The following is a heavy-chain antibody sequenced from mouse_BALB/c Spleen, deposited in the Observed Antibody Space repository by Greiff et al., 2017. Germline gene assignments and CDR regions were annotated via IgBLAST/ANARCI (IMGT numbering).Heavy chain of an antibody. Sequence: EVKLQGSGPGLVKPSQSLSLTCTVTGYSITSDYAWNWIRQFPGNKLEWMGYISYSGSTSYNPSLKSRISITRDTSKNQFFLQLNSVTTEDTATYYCARGGHYAWFAYWGQGTLVTVSA. CDR3: ARGGHYAWFAY. D-gene: IGHD1-1*02. CDR2: ISYSGST. CDR1: GYSITSDYA. V-gene: IGHV3-2*02. J-gene: IGHJ3*01.